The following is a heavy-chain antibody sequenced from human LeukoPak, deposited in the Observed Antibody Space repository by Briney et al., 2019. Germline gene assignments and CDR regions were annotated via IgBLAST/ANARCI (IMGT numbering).Heavy chain of an antibody. CDR1: GYTFTSYG. D-gene: IGHD6-19*01. Sequence: ASVKVSCKASGYTFTSYGISWVRQAPGQGLEWMGWISAYNGNTNYAQKLQGRVTMTTDTSTSTAYMELRSLRSDDTAVYYCARDPAPLTAVAGTAFDYWGQGTLVTVSS. CDR2: ISAYNGNT. V-gene: IGHV1-18*01. J-gene: IGHJ4*02. CDR3: ARDPAPLTAVAGTAFDY.